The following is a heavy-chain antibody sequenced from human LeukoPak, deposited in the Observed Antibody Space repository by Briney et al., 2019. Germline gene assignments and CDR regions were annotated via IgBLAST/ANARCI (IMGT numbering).Heavy chain of an antibody. Sequence: GESLKISCRGSGYNFTSYWNAWVRQMPGKGLEWMGTIYPGDSDTRYCASFEGQVTILADKSLSTAYLQWSSLKASDTAMHYCSTHSQYSRPYYYYYMDVWGKGTTVTVSS. J-gene: IGHJ6*03. V-gene: IGHV5-51*01. D-gene: IGHD6-13*01. CDR3: STHSQYSRPYYYYYMDV. CDR2: IYPGDSDT. CDR1: GYNFTSYW.